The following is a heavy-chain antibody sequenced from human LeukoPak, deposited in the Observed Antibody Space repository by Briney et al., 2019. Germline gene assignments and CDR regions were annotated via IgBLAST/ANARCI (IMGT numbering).Heavy chain of an antibody. CDR3: ARHTYYDFWSGPYPRYFDL. CDR2: INHSGST. CDR1: DGSFSGYY. D-gene: IGHD3-3*01. Sequence: SETLSLTCAVYDGSFSGYYWSWIRQPPGKGLEWIGEINHSGSTNYNPSLKSRVTISVDTSKNQFSLKLSSVTAADTAVYYCARHTYYDFWSGPYPRYFDLWGRGTLVTVSS. J-gene: IGHJ2*01. V-gene: IGHV4-34*01.